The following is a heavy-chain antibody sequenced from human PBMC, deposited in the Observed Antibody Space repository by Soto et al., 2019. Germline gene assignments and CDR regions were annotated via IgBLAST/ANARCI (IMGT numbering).Heavy chain of an antibody. CDR2: ISGSGGST. J-gene: IGHJ5*02. D-gene: IGHD3-3*01. CDR1: GFTFSSYA. Sequence: GVSLRLSCAASGFTFSSYAMSWVRQAPGKGLEWVSAISGSGGSTYYADSVKGRFTISRDNSKNTLYLQMNSLRAEDTAVYYCAKDITIFGRFDPWGQGTLVTVSS. CDR3: AKDITIFGRFDP. V-gene: IGHV3-23*01.